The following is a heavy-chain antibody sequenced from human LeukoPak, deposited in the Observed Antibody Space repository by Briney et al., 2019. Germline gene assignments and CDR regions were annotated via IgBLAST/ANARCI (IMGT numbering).Heavy chain of an antibody. CDR3: ARVGSGSPHDAFDI. D-gene: IGHD3-10*01. V-gene: IGHV4-39*07. J-gene: IGHJ3*02. Sequence: TSSETLSLTCTVSGGSISSSSYYWGWIRQPPGKGLEWIGSIYYSGSTYYNPSLKSRVTISVDASKNQFSLKLSSVTAADTAVYYCARVGSGSPHDAFDIWGQGTMVTVSS. CDR2: IYYSGST. CDR1: GGSISSSSYY.